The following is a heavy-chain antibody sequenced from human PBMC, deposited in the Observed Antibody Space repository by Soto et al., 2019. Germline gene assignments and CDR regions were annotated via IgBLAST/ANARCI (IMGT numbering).Heavy chain of an antibody. Sequence: SETLSLTCAVYGGSFSSYYWSWIRQPPGKGLEWIGEINHSGSTNYNPSLKSRVTISVDTSKNQFSLKLSSVTAADTAVYYCARGPYGSGSYYSDYWGQGTLVTVSS. CDR1: GGSFSSYY. CDR3: ARGPYGSGSYYSDY. CDR2: INHSGST. D-gene: IGHD3-10*01. V-gene: IGHV4-34*01. J-gene: IGHJ4*02.